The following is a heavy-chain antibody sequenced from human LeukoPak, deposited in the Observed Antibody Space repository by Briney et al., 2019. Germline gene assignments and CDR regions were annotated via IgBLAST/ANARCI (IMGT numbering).Heavy chain of an antibody. D-gene: IGHD2-2*01. Sequence: PGGSLRLSCAASGFTFSSYSMNWVRQAPGKGLEWVSSISSSSSYIYYADSVKGRFTISRDNAKNSPYLQMNSLRAEDTAVYYCAREVVVPAAVDYWGQGTLVTVSS. CDR3: AREVVVPAAVDY. CDR2: ISSSSSYI. V-gene: IGHV3-21*01. J-gene: IGHJ4*02. CDR1: GFTFSSYS.